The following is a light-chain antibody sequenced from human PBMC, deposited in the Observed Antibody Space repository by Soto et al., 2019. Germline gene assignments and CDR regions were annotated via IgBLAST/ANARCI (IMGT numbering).Light chain of an antibody. CDR3: QQRSSWPRT. V-gene: IGKV3-11*01. Sequence: EIVLTQSPATLSLSPGEGATLSCRASQNINTYLAWFQHKPGQAPRLLIYDASNRATGVPARFGGSGSGTDFTLTISSLEPEDFAVYYCQQRSSWPRTFGQGTKVEIQ. J-gene: IGKJ1*01. CDR2: DAS. CDR1: QNINTY.